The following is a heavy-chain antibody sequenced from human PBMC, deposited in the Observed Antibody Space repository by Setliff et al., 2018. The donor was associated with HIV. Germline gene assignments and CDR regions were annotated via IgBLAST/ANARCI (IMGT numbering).Heavy chain of an antibody. J-gene: IGHJ6*02. CDR3: ARETYFFDVTTFYSYALGV. Sequence: SVKVSCKASGGILRSYGMTWVRQAPGQGLEWMGTVIPVRDMANYAEKFQGRVTITADRSTSTSYMELRGLRSEDTAVYFCARETYFFDVTTFYSYALGVWGQGTTVTVSS. CDR2: VIPVRDMA. V-gene: IGHV1-69*04. CDR1: GGILRSYG. D-gene: IGHD4-17*01.